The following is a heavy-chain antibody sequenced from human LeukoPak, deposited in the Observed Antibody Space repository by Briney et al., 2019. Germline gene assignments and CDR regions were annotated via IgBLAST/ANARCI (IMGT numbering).Heavy chain of an antibody. J-gene: IGHJ5*02. V-gene: IGHV1-8*01. Sequence: GASVKVSCKASGYTFTSYDINWVRQATGQGLEWMGWMNPNSGNTGYAQKFQGRVTMTRNTSISTAYMELSSLRAEDTAVYYCAREGYADYFNPTNWFDPWGQGTLVTVSS. CDR3: AREGYADYFNPTNWFDP. CDR1: GYTFTSYD. D-gene: IGHD2-2*01. CDR2: MNPNSGNT.